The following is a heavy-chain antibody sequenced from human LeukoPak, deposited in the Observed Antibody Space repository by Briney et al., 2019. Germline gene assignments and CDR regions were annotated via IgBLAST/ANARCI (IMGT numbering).Heavy chain of an antibody. CDR1: GYTFTSYG. D-gene: IGHD3-9*01. V-gene: IGHV7-4-1*02. J-gene: IGHJ4*02. Sequence: ASVKVSCKASGYTFTSYGISWVRQAPGQGLEWMGWINTNTGNPTYAQGFTGRFVFSLDTSVSTAYLQISSLKAEDTAVYYCARDFGSRYDILTGYLEKTDYWGQGTLVTVSS. CDR2: INTNTGNP. CDR3: ARDFGSRYDILTGYLEKTDY.